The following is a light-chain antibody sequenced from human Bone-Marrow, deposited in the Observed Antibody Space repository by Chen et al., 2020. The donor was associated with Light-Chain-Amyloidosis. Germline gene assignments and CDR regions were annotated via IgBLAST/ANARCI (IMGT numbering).Light chain of an antibody. V-gene: IGLV1-44*01. J-gene: IGLJ3*02. CDR3: AAWDESLNGHWV. Sequence: QSVLTQPPSASGTPGTRVTISCSGSRSNIGNNVVNWYQQFPGTAPKLLIYKNNQRPSGVPDRLSGSKSGTSASLAISGLQSEDEADYYCAAWDESLNGHWVFGGGTKLTVL. CDR2: KNN. CDR1: RSNIGNNV.